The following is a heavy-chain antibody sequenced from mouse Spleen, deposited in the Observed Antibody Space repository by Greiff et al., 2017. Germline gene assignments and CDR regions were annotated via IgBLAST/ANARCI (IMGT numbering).Heavy chain of an antibody. CDR1: GYTFTSYW. V-gene: IGHV1-52*01. CDR3: ARRGGLPRYAMDY. Sequence: QVQLQQPGAELVRPGSSVKLSCKASGYTFTSYWMHWVKQRPIQGLEWIGNIDPSDSETHYNQKFKDKATLTVDKSSSTAYMQLSSLTSEDSAVYYCARRGGLPRYAMDYWGQGTSVTVSS. J-gene: IGHJ4*01. CDR2: IDPSDSET. D-gene: IGHD2-4*01.